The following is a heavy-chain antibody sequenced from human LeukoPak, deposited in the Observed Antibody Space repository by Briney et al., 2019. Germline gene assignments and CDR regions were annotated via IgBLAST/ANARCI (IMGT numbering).Heavy chain of an antibody. D-gene: IGHD6-6*01. CDR3: ARRIAAPGWFDP. CDR2: IYTSGST. CDR1: GGSIISYY. Sequence: SETLSLTCTVSGGSIISYYWSWIRQPQGKGLEWIGYIYTSGSTNYNPSLKSRVTISVDTSKNQFSLKLSSVTAADTAVYYCARRIAAPGWFDPWGQGTLVTVSS. J-gene: IGHJ5*02. V-gene: IGHV4-4*09.